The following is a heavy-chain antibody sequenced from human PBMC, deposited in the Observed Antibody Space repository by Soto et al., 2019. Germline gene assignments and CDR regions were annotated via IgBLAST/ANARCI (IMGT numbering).Heavy chain of an antibody. CDR1: GGTFSSYA. V-gene: IGHV1-69*13. Sequence: GAPVKVSCKASGGTFSSYAISWAPQAPGQGLEWMGGIIPIFGTANYAQKFQGRVTITADESTSTAYMELSSLRSEDTAVYYCARDGEPGVGGYANRQSVGWFDPWGQGTLVTVSS. CDR3: ARDGEPGVGGYANRQSVGWFDP. CDR2: IIPIFGTA. J-gene: IGHJ5*02. D-gene: IGHD5-12*01.